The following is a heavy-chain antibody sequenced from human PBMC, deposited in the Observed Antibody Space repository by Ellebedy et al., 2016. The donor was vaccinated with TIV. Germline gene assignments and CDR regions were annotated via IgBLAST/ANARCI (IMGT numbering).Heavy chain of an antibody. CDR1: GFSVSSNY. D-gene: IGHD3-22*01. CDR2: VSGSRNTK. Sequence: GESLKISCAASGFSVSSNYMSWVRQAPGKGLEWVSSVSGSRNTKYYADSVKGRFTISRDNAHNSLYLQMNSLRADDTAVYYCARDDYYDPLDIWGQGTMVTVSS. V-gene: IGHV3-48*01. J-gene: IGHJ3*02. CDR3: ARDDYYDPLDI.